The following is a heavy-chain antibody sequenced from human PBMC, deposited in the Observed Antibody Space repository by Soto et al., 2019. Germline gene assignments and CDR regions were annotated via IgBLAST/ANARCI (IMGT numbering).Heavy chain of an antibody. CDR2: ISYNGSNK. J-gene: IGHJ4*02. V-gene: IGHV3-30-3*01. CDR1: GFTFSSYA. Sequence: QVQLVESGGGVVQPGRSLRLSCAASGFTFSSYAMHWVRQAAGKGLEWVAVISYNGSNKYYADSVKGRFTISRDNSKNTLYLQMNSLRAEDTAVYYCARVSGYYYDSSGYYYFDYWGQGTLVTVSS. CDR3: ARVSGYYYDSSGYYYFDY. D-gene: IGHD3-22*01.